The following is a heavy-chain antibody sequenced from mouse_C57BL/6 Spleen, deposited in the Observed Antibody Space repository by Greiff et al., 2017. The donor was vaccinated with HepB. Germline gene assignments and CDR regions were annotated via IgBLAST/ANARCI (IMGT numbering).Heavy chain of an antibody. Sequence: VKLVESGPGLVQPSQSLSITCTVSGFSLTSYGVHWVRQSPGKGLEWLGVIWSGGSTDYNAAFISRLSISKDNSKSQVFFKMNSLQADDTAIYYCARKSLYYYYFDYWGQGTTLTVSS. D-gene: IGHD1-1*01. V-gene: IGHV2-2*01. J-gene: IGHJ2*01. CDR1: GFSLTSYG. CDR3: ARKSLYYYYFDY. CDR2: IWSGGST.